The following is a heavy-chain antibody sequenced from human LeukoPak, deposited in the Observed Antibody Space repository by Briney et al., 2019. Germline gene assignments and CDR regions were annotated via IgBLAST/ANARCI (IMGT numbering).Heavy chain of an antibody. V-gene: IGHV3-15*01. Sequence: GGSLRLSCAASGFSFSNAWMSWVRQAPGKGLEWVGRIQSKVDGGTTDYAAPVKDRFTISRDDPENTLYLQMNSLKIEDTAVYFCTAALYYYASGRPDFWGQGTLVTVSS. CDR1: GFSFSNAW. J-gene: IGHJ4*02. D-gene: IGHD3-10*01. CDR3: TAALYYYASGRPDF. CDR2: IQSKVDGGTT.